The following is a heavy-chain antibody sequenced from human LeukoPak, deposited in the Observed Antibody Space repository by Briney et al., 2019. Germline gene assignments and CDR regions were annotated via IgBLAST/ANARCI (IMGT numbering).Heavy chain of an antibody. CDR3: ARMNSGSSFDY. CDR1: GGSISSGGYY. V-gene: IGHV4-31*03. Sequence: SETLSLTCTVSGGSISSGGYYWSWIRQHPETGLEWIGYIYNSETTYYNPSLKSRVTISVDTSKNQFSLKLSSVTAADTAVYYCARMNSGSSFDYCGQGTLVSVSS. J-gene: IGHJ4*02. CDR2: IYNSETT. D-gene: IGHD3-10*01.